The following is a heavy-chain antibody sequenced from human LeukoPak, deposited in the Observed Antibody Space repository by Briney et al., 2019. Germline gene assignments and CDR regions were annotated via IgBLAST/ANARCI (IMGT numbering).Heavy chain of an antibody. V-gene: IGHV4-30-4*01. CDR3: ARRPTGDAYGMDV. CDR1: GSSISSGDYY. J-gene: IGHJ6*02. D-gene: IGHD2-8*01. Sequence: SQTLSLTCTVSGSSISSGDYYWSWIRQPPGKGLEWIGYIYYSGSTYYNPSLKSRVTISVDTSKNQFSLKLSSVTAADTAVYYCARRPTGDAYGMDVWGQGTTVTVSS. CDR2: IYYSGST.